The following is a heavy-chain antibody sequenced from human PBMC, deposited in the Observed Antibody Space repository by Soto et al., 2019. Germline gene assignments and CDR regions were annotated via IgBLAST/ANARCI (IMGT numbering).Heavy chain of an antibody. Sequence: GGSLRLSCAASGLTFSKYAMHWVRQARGTGLEWVAVISNDGSNPYYADSVKGRFTISRDNSKNTLYLQMNSLREEDTAVYYCARTGYDRSGYFVEYYFDYWGQGALVTVSS. D-gene: IGHD3-22*01. J-gene: IGHJ4*02. CDR1: GLTFSKYA. CDR2: ISNDGSNP. V-gene: IGHV3-30-3*01. CDR3: ARTGYDRSGYFVEYYFDY.